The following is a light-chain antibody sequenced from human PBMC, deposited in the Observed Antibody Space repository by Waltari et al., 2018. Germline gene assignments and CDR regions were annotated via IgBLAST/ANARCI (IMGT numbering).Light chain of an antibody. Sequence: DIQLTQSPSFLSASIGDRVTITCRASQDISSSFAWYQQKPGKAPNLLIYAAATLQTGVPARFSGSGSGTEFTLTISSLQPEDFATYYCQQLNSPPFTIGPGTKVDIK. J-gene: IGKJ3*01. CDR3: QQLNSPPFT. V-gene: IGKV1-9*01. CDR2: AAA. CDR1: QDISSS.